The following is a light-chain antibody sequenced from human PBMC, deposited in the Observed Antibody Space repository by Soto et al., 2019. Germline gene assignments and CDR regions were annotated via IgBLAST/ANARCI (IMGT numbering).Light chain of an antibody. J-gene: IGLJ1*01. CDR3: SSYTSSSTPYV. CDR1: SSDVGGYNY. Sequence: QSALPQPASVSGSPGQSITLSCTGTSSDVGGYNYVSWYQQHPGKAPKLMIYEVSNRPSGVSNRFSCSKSGNTASLTISGLQAEDEADYYCSSYTSSSTPYVFGTGTKLTVL. CDR2: EVS. V-gene: IGLV2-14*01.